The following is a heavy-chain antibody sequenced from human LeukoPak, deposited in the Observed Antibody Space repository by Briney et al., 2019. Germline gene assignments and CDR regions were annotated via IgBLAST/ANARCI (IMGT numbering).Heavy chain of an antibody. CDR2: IYTSGST. CDR1: GGSISSYY. D-gene: IGHD1-26*01. CDR3: ARARGVGAWGDFDY. J-gene: IGHJ4*02. Sequence: PSETLSLTCTVSGGSISSYYWSWIRQPAGKGLEWIGRIYTSGSTNYNPSLKSRVTISVDKSKNQFSLKLSSVTAADTAVYYCARARGVGAWGDFDYWGQGTPVTVSS. V-gene: IGHV4-4*07.